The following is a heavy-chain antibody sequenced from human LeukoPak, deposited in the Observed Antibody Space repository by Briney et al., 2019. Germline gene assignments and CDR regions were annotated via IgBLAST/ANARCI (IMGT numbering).Heavy chain of an antibody. CDR3: AISQRYNWNDWDYFDY. Sequence: SETLSLTCTVSGGSISSYYWSWIRQPAGKGLEWIGRIYTSGSTNYNPSLKSRVTMSVDTSKNQFSLKLSSVTAADTAVYYCAISQRYNWNDWDYFDYWGQGTLVTVSS. D-gene: IGHD1-1*01. V-gene: IGHV4-4*07. CDR2: IYTSGST. CDR1: GGSISSYY. J-gene: IGHJ4*02.